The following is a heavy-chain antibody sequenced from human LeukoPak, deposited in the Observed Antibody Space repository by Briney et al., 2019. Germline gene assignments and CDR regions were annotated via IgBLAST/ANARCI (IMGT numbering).Heavy chain of an antibody. D-gene: IGHD3-10*01. J-gene: IGHJ6*03. CDR2: IYYSGST. CDR3: AKYGSGSYGDPVYYYMDV. V-gene: IGHV4-39*01. CDR1: GGSISSSSYY. Sequence: SETLSLTCTVSGGSISSSSYYWGWIRQPPGKGLEWIGSIYYSGSTYYNPSLKSRVTISVDTSKNQFSLKLSSVTAADTAVYYCAKYGSGSYGDPVYYYMDVWGKGTTVTISS.